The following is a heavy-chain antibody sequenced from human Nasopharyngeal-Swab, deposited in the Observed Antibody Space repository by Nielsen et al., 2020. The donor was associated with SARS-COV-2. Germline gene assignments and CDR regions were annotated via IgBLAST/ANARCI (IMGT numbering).Heavy chain of an antibody. CDR3: AREVVVVPAALNYYYYMDV. CDR1: GGSISSGGYY. V-gene: IGHV4-31*03. J-gene: IGHJ6*03. Sequence: SETLSLTCTVSGGSISSGGYYWSWIRQHPGKGLEWIGYIYYSGSTYYNPSLKSRVTISVDTSKNQFSLKLSSVTAADTAVYYCAREVVVVPAALNYYYYMDVWGKGTTVTVSS. CDR2: IYYSGST. D-gene: IGHD2-2*01.